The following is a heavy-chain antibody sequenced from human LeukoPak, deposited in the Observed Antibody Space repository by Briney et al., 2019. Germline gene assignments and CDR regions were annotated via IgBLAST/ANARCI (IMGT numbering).Heavy chain of an antibody. D-gene: IGHD2-15*01. CDR2: VYYSGTT. V-gene: IGHV4-59*01. Sequence: KPSETLSLTCTVSGGSISNYYWNWIRQPPGQGLEWIGYVYYSGTTDYNPSLKSRATISVDTSKNHFSLKLTSVTAAETAVYYCARGIVELYYYGMDVWGQGTTVTVSS. CDR1: GGSISNYY. J-gene: IGHJ6*02. CDR3: ARGIVELYYYGMDV.